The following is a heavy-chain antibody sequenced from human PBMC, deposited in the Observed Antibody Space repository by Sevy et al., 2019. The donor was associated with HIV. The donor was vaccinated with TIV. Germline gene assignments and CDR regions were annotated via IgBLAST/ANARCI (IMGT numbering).Heavy chain of an antibody. V-gene: IGHV3-48*02. CDR3: ARDIEGNYYDSSGYYYEAYWYFDL. CDR1: GFTFSSYS. J-gene: IGHJ2*01. CDR2: ISSGSSTI. D-gene: IGHD3-22*01. Sequence: GGSLRLSCAASGFTFSSYSMNWVRQAPGKGLEWVSYISSGSSTIYYADSVKGRFTISRDNAKNSLYLQMNSLRDEDTAVYYCARDIEGNYYDSSGYYYEAYWYFDLWGRGTLVTVSS.